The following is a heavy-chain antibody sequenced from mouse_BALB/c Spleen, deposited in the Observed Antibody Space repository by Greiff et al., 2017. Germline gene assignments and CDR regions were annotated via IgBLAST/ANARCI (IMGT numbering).Heavy chain of an antibody. CDR3: ARVGGNYVNYAMDY. J-gene: IGHJ4*01. CDR1: GYTFTSYY. Sequence: VKLQESGPELVKPGASVRISCKASGYTFTSYYIHWVKQRPGQGLEWIGWIYPGNVNTKYNEKFKGKATLTADKSSSTAYMQLSSLTSEDSAVYFCARVGGNYVNYAMDYWGQGTSVTVSS. D-gene: IGHD2-1*01. CDR2: IYPGNVNT. V-gene: IGHV1S56*01.